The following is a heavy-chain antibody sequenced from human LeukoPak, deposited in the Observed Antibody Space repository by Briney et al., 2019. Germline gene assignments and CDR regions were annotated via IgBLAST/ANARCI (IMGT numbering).Heavy chain of an antibody. J-gene: IGHJ6*03. CDR3: ARDGSGRPNYYYNYMDV. CDR1: GFTFSSYE. D-gene: IGHD3-3*01. V-gene: IGHV3-48*03. Sequence: GGSLRLSCAASGFTFSSYEMNWVRQAPGKGLEWVSYISSSGSTIYYADSVKGRFTISRDNAKNSLYLQMNSLRAEDTAVYYCARDGSGRPNYYYNYMDVWGKGTTVTVSS. CDR2: ISSSGSTI.